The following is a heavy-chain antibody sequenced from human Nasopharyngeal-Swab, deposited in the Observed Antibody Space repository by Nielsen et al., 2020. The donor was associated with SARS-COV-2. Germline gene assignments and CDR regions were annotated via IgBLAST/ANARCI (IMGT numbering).Heavy chain of an antibody. CDR3: ARVSLWCGELEDYYYGMDV. Sequence: WIRQPPGEGLEGIGEFSHSGSTNYNPSLKSRVNISVGKCKNQVSLKLSYVTAADTAVYYCARVSLWCGELEDYYYGMDVWGQGTTVTVSS. CDR2: FSHSGST. D-gene: IGHD3-10*01. V-gene: IGHV4-4*02. J-gene: IGHJ6*02.